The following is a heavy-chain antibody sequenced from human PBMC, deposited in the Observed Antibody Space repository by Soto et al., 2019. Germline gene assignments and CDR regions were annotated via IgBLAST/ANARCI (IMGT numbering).Heavy chain of an antibody. V-gene: IGHV1-8*01. CDR2: MQPSTGRT. J-gene: IGHJ4*02. CDR3: ARGVSAGGDY. D-gene: IGHD1-26*01. CDR1: GYSFTSLD. Sequence: QVQLVQSGAEVREPGASVKVSCKASGYSFTSLDINWVRQTAGQGLEWMGWMQPSTGRTGYAQKSQGRVTMTRDTSINPAYMELTTPTSDDTAFYYCARGVSAGGDYWGQGTLVTVSS.